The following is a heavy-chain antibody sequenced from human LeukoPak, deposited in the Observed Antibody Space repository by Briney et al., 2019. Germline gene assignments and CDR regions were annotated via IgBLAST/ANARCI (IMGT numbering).Heavy chain of an antibody. D-gene: IGHD1-14*01. CDR2: IYYSGST. CDR1: GDSISSSSYY. CDR3: AREQRITGGFDY. J-gene: IGHJ4*02. V-gene: IGHV4-39*07. Sequence: SETLSLTCTVSGDSISSSSYYWGWIRQPPGKGLEWIGSIYYSGSTYYNPSLKSRVTISVDTSKNQFSLKLSSVTAADTAVFYCAREQRITGGFDYWGQGTLVTVSS.